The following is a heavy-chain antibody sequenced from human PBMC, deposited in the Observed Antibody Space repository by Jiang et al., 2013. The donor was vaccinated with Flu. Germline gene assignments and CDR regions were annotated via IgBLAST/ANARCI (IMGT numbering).Heavy chain of an antibody. CDR2: IRSKAYGGTT. Sequence: VQLLESGGGLVQPGRSLRLSCTASGFTFGDYAMSWVRQAPGKGLEWVGFIRSKAYGGTTEYAASVKGRFTISRDDSKSIAYLQMNSLKTEDTAVYYCTRVYSSSWFSWAPYDYWGQGTLVTVSS. V-gene: IGHV3-49*04. D-gene: IGHD6-13*01. CDR1: GFTFGDYA. CDR3: TRVYSSSWFSWAPYDY. J-gene: IGHJ4*02.